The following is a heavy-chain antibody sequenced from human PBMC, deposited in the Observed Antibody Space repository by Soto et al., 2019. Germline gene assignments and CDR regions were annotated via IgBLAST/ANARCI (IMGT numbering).Heavy chain of an antibody. V-gene: IGHV3-7*03. CDR2: IKQDGSEK. CDR3: ARDLEVAYYYGSGIPLSGYYYYYGMGV. CDR1: GFTFSSYW. Sequence: PGGSLRLSCAASGFTFSSYWMSWVRQAPGKGLEWVANIKQDGSEKYYVDSVKGRFTISRDNAKNSLYLQMNSLRAEDTAVYYCARDLEVAYYYGSGIPLSGYYYYYGMGVWGQGTTVTVSS. D-gene: IGHD3-10*01. J-gene: IGHJ6*02.